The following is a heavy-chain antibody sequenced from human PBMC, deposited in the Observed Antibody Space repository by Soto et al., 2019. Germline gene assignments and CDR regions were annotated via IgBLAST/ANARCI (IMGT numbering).Heavy chain of an antibody. D-gene: IGHD3-3*01. CDR2: ISTSSSTI. J-gene: IGHJ4*02. V-gene: IGHV3-48*02. CDR1: GFTFISYA. Sequence: SLRLAFAASGFTFISYAMSWVRQAPGKGLEWVSYISTSSSTIYFLDSVKGRFTISRDNAKNSLYLQMNSLRHEDTAVYYCGRVGSFEWFSLDFWGQGTLVTVSS. CDR3: GRVGSFEWFSLDF.